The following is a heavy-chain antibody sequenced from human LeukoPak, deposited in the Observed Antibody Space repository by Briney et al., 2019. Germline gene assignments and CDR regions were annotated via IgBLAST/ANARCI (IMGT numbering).Heavy chain of an antibody. Sequence: PSETLSLTCTVSGGSISSSSYYWGWIRQPPGKGLEWIGSIYYSGSTYYNPSLKSRVTISVDTSKNQFSLKLSSVTAADTAVYYCARVLGDYYDSSGYYSNWYFDLWGRGTLVTVSS. D-gene: IGHD3-22*01. CDR1: GGSISSSSYY. CDR3: ARVLGDYYDSSGYYSNWYFDL. V-gene: IGHV4-39*07. CDR2: IYYSGST. J-gene: IGHJ2*01.